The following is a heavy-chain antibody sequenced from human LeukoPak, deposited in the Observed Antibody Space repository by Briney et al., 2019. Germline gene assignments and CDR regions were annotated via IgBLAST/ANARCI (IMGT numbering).Heavy chain of an antibody. CDR3: ARATELLPVLDY. D-gene: IGHD1-26*01. CDR1: GYTFTSYY. J-gene: IGHJ4*02. Sequence: ASVKVSCKASGYTFTSYYMHWVRQAPGQGLEWMGIINPSGGSTSYAQKFQGRVTMTRDTSTSAVYMELSSLRSEDTAVYYCARATELLPVLDYWGQGTLVTVSS. V-gene: IGHV1-46*01. CDR2: INPSGGST.